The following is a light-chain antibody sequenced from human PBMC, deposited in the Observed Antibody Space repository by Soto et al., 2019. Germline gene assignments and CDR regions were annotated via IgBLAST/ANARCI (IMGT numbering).Light chain of an antibody. J-gene: IGKJ1*01. Sequence: DIQMTQSPSTLSASVGDRVTITCRASQSINSWLAWYQQKPGQVPKLLIYRASSLESGVPSRFSGSGSGTEFTLTISSLQPDDFATYYCQQYKNAGTFGQGTKVEIK. CDR2: RAS. CDR3: QQYKNAGT. V-gene: IGKV1-5*03. CDR1: QSINSW.